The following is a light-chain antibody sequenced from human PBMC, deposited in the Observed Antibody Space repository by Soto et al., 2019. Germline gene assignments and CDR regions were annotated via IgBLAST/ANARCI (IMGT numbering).Light chain of an antibody. V-gene: IGKV3-11*01. J-gene: IGKJ4*01. CDR1: QSVSSY. CDR2: DAS. Sequence: EIVLTQSPATLSLSPVEIATLSCMASQSVSSYLAWYQQKPGQAPRLLIYDASNRATGIPARFSGSGSGTDFTLTISSLEPEDFAVYYCQQRGNWPPTFGGGTKVDIK. CDR3: QQRGNWPPT.